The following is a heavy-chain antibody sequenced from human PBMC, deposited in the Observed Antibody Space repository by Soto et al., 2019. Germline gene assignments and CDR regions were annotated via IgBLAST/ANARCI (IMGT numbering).Heavy chain of an antibody. Sequence: PGGSLRLSCAASGFTFSSYGMHWVRQAPGKGLERVAVIWYDENNKYYADTEKGRITIYRDNSKNTQTLQMKRLRAEDTAVFYCARDAQDIVVVPARRRYYYYYMDVWGKGT. D-gene: IGHD2-2*01. CDR1: GFTFSSYG. J-gene: IGHJ6*03. V-gene: IGHV3-33*01. CDR2: IWYDENNK. CDR3: ARDAQDIVVVPARRRYYYYYMDV.